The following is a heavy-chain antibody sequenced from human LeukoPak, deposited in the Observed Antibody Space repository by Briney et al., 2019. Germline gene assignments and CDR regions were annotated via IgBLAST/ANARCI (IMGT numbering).Heavy chain of an antibody. Sequence: PGGSLRLSCAGSGFTFSRLAMNWVRQASREGLEWVSSISPSGGHIYYADSVRGRFTVSRDNAKNSLYLQMDSLRDGDTAVYYCTTQAGVERGAAVATTIDYWGQGTLVTVSS. CDR1: GFTFSRLA. J-gene: IGHJ4*02. D-gene: IGHD5-12*01. CDR2: ISPSGGHI. V-gene: IGHV3-21*01. CDR3: TTQAGVERGAAVATTIDY.